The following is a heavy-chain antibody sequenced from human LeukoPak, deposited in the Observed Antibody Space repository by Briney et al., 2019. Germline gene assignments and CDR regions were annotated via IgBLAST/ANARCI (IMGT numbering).Heavy chain of an antibody. CDR1: GYTFTGYH. J-gene: IGHJ4*02. CDR2: INPNRGGT. D-gene: IGHD3-22*01. Sequence: GASVKVSCKASGYTFTGYHMHWVRQAPGQGLEWMGWINPNRGGTNYAQKFQGRVSMTRDTSISTAHMELSRLRSDDTAVYYCAREGRGDSSGYYKGHWGQGTLVTVSS. V-gene: IGHV1-2*02. CDR3: AREGRGDSSGYYKGH.